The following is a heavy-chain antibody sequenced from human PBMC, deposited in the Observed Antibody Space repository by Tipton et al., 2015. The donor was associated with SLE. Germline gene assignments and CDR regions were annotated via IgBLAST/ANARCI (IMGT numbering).Heavy chain of an antibody. CDR3: ARDGGTGDSDY. D-gene: IGHD3-10*01. V-gene: IGHV3-30*04. Sequence: SPRLSCAASGFTFSSYAMHWVRQAPGKGLEWVAVISYDGSNKYYADSAKGRFTISRDNSKNTLYLQMNSLRAEDTAVYYCARDGGTGDSDYWGQGTLVTVSS. J-gene: IGHJ4*02. CDR1: GFTFSSYA. CDR2: ISYDGSNK.